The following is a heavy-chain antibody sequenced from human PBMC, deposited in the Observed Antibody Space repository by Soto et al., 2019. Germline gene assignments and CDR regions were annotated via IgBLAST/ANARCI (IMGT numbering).Heavy chain of an antibody. D-gene: IGHD7-27*01. CDR3: SWGGSSPYYYYYGMDV. CDR2: IRSKANSYAT. V-gene: IGHV3-73*01. J-gene: IGHJ6*02. Sequence: GRSLKLSCADPGVTFSGSAMHWVRQASGKGLEWVGRIRSKANSYATAYAASVKGRFTISRDDSKNTAYLQMNSLKTEDTAVYYCSWGGSSPYYYYYGMDVWGQGTTVTVSS. CDR1: GVTFSGSA.